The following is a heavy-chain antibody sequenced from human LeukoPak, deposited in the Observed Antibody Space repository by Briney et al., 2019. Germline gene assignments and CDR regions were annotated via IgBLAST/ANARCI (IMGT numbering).Heavy chain of an antibody. V-gene: IGHV3-23*01. CDR1: GFTFSGYA. CDR2: INGNGGST. D-gene: IGHD6-6*01. J-gene: IGHJ3*02. CDR3: ARDSAARLGGDAFDI. Sequence: SGGSLRLSCAASGFTFSGYAMNWVRQAPGKGLEWVSSINGNGGSTYYADSVKGRFTISRDNSKNTLYLQMNSLRAEDTAVYYCARDSAARLGGDAFDIWGQGTMVTVSS.